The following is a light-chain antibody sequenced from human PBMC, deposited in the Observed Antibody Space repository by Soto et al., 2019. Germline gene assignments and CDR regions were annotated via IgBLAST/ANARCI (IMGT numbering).Light chain of an antibody. CDR1: QGSSSY. J-gene: IGKJ1*01. Sequence: DIQMTQSPSSLSATVGDRVTITCRASQGSSSYLAWYQQKPGKVPKLLIFAASTLQSGVPSRFSGSGSGTDFTLTISSLQPEDFATYYCQQSYKSPPTFGQGTKVEIK. CDR2: AAS. V-gene: IGKV1-27*01. CDR3: QQSYKSPPT.